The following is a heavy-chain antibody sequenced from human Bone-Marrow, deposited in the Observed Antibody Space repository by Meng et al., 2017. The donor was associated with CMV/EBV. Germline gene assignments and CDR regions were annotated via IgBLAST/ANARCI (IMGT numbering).Heavy chain of an antibody. D-gene: IGHD3-16*02. CDR1: GFTFSDYY. CDR2: ISGSGSDSTI. CDR3: ARDYGRLGELSSGKNYYYYGMDV. V-gene: IGHV3-11*04. J-gene: IGHJ6*02. Sequence: GESLKISCAASGFTFSDYYMTWIRQAPGKGLEWVSYISGSGSDSTIYYADSVKGRFTISRDNAKNSLYLQMNSLRAEDTAVYYCARDYGRLGELSSGKNYYYYGMDVWGQGTTVTVSS.